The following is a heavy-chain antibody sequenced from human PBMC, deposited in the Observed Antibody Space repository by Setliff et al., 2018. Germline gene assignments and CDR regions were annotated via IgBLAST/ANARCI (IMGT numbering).Heavy chain of an antibody. CDR2: ISRSSTYI. V-gene: IGHV3-21*04. Sequence: GGSLRLSCAASGFTFSTHSMNWVRQAPGKGLEWVSSISRSSTYIYYADSMKGRFTISRDNAKNSLYLQMNGLTPQDTGLYYCAKDRGRGGWHMNFDSWGQGTLVTVSS. D-gene: IGHD6-19*01. J-gene: IGHJ4*02. CDR1: GFTFSTHS. CDR3: AKDRGRGGWHMNFDS.